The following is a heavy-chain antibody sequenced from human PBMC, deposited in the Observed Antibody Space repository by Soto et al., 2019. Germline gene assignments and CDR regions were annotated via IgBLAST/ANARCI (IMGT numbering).Heavy chain of an antibody. J-gene: IGHJ4*02. CDR3: ARDPSNSSGYYQFFDY. V-gene: IGHV1-18*01. Sequence: QVQLVQSGAEVKKPGASVKVSCRASGYTFTNHGISWVRQAPGQGLEWMGWISAYNGDTKYAQQFQGRVIMTTDTSTTTAYMDMRSLRSDATAVYYCARDPSNSSGYYQFFDYWGQGTLVTVSS. D-gene: IGHD3-22*01. CDR2: ISAYNGDT. CDR1: GYTFTNHG.